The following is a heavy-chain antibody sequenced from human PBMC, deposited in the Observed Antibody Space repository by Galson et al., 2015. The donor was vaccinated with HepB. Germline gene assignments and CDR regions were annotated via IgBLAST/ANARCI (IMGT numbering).Heavy chain of an antibody. V-gene: IGHV3-23*01. CDR1: GFTFSTYA. CDR2: ITSSGGST. J-gene: IGHJ3*02. Sequence: SLRLSCAASGFTFSTYAMTWVRQAPGKGLEWVSAITSSGGSTYYADSVKGRFTFSRDNSKNTLYLQMDSLRAEDTALYYCAKSRGSSRGSLDIWGQGTMVTVSS. CDR3: AKSRGSSRGSLDI. D-gene: IGHD1-26*01.